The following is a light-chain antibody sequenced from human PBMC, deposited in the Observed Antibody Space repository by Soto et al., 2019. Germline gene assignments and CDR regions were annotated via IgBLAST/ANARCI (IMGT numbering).Light chain of an antibody. Sequence: QSVLTQPPSVSAAPGQKVTISCSGSSSIIGNNYVSWYQQLPGTAPKLLIYENNKRPSGIPDRFSGSKSGTSATLGITGLQTGDEADYYCGTWDSSLSAVVFGGGTKVTVL. CDR1: SSIIGNNY. V-gene: IGLV1-51*02. CDR3: GTWDSSLSAVV. CDR2: ENN. J-gene: IGLJ2*01.